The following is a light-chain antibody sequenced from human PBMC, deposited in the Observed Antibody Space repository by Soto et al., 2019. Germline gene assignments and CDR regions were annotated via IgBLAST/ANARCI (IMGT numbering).Light chain of an antibody. CDR1: ERISSW. J-gene: IGKJ1*01. CDR3: QQYNSYSAWA. Sequence: DIQMTQSTSTLSASVGDRVTITCRASERISSWLAWYQQKPVKAPKLLIYKASRLESGDPSRFRGSGSGTEFTLHISSLQPDDVATYYCQQYNSYSAWAFGQGAKVEIK. CDR2: KAS. V-gene: IGKV1-5*03.